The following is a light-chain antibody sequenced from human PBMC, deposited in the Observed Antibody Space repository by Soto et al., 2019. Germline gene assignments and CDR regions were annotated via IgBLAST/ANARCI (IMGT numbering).Light chain of an antibody. CDR1: QSVTRTY. CDR3: QQYGSSPLT. CDR2: GAS. Sequence: EIVLTQSPGTLSLSPGERAALSCRASQSVTRTYLAWYQQRPGQAPRLLIYGASSRATGIPDRFSGSGSGTDFSLTISRLEPEDFAVYYWQQYGSSPLTFGQGTKVEIK. V-gene: IGKV3-20*01. J-gene: IGKJ1*01.